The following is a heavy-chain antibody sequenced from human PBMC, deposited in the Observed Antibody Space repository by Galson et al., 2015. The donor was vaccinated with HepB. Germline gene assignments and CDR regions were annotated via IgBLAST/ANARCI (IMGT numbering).Heavy chain of an antibody. D-gene: IGHD1-26*01. V-gene: IGHV3-15*01. CDR3: TTELRWELLQNY. CDR1: GFTFSNAW. Sequence: SLRLSCAASGFTFSNAWMSWVRQAPGKGLEWVGRIKSKTDGGTTDYAAPVKGRFTISRDDSKNSLYLQMNSLETEDTAMYYCTTELRWELLQNYWGQGTLVTVSS. J-gene: IGHJ4*02. CDR2: IKSKTDGGTT.